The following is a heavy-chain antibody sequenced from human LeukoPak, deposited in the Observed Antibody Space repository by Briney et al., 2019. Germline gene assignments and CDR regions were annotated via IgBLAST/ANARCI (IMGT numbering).Heavy chain of an antibody. V-gene: IGHV1-18*01. CDR2: ISAYNGNT. Sequence: ASVKVSCKASGYTFTSYGISWVRRAPGQGLEWMGWISAYNGNTNYAQKLQGRVTMTTDTSTSTAYMELRSLRSDDTAVYYCARGGYSSGYYKPLYYFDYWGQGTLVTVSS. J-gene: IGHJ4*02. D-gene: IGHD3-22*01. CDR3: ARGGYSSGYYKPLYYFDY. CDR1: GYTFTSYG.